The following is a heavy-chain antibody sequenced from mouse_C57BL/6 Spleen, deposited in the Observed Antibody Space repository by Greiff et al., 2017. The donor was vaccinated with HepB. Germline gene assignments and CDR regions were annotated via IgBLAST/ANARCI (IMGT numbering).Heavy chain of an antibody. V-gene: IGHV1-80*01. D-gene: IGHD2-12*01. Sequence: VQRVESGAELVKPGASVKISCKASGYAFSSYWMNWVKQRPGKGLEWIGQIYPGDGDPNYNGKFKGKATLTADQSSSTAYMQLSSLTSEDSAVYFCERRRTTLDYWGQGTTLTVSS. CDR3: ERRRTTLDY. CDR1: GYAFSSYW. CDR2: IYPGDGDP. J-gene: IGHJ2*01.